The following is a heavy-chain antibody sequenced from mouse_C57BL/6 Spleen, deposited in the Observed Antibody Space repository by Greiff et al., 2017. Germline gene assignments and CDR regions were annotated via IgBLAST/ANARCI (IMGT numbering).Heavy chain of an antibody. Sequence: QVQLQQSGPELVKPGASVKISCKASGYAFSSSWMNWVKQRPGKGLEWIGRLYPGDGDTNYNGKFKGKATLTADKSSSTAYMQLSSLTSEDSAVYFCARGLGGVDYWGQGTTLTVSS. J-gene: IGHJ2*01. CDR3: ARGLGGVDY. D-gene: IGHD3-3*01. CDR1: GYAFSSSW. V-gene: IGHV1-82*01. CDR2: LYPGDGDT.